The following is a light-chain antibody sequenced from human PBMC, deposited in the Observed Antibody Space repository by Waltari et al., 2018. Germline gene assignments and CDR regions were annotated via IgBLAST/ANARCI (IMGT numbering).Light chain of an antibody. V-gene: IGKV1-39*01. CDR2: AAS. Sequence: DIQMTQAPSSLSASVGYRVTITCRASQSISTYLHWYRQKPGEAPNLLTYAASTLQSGVPARFSGSGSGTDFTLTINGLQPEDFATYYCQQTSTTPLTFGGGTKVEI. CDR3: QQTSTTPLT. CDR1: QSISTY. J-gene: IGKJ4*01.